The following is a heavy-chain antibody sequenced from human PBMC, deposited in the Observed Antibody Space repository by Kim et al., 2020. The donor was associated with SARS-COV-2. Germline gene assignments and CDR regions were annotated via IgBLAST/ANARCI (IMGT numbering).Heavy chain of an antibody. CDR2: IYYSGST. Sequence: SETLSLTCTVSGGSISSSSYYWGWIRQPPGKGLEWIGSIYYSGSTYYNPSLKSRVTISVDTSKNQFSLKLSSVTAADTAVYYCARPGQLGGYDYWGQGT. CDR1: GGSISSSSYY. CDR3: ARPGQLGGYDY. J-gene: IGHJ4*02. V-gene: IGHV4-39*01. D-gene: IGHD6-6*01.